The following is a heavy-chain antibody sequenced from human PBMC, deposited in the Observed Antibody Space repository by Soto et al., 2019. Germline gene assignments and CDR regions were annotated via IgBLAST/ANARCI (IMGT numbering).Heavy chain of an antibody. V-gene: IGHV4-31*03. CDR3: ARSYDFWSGYYTYFDY. CDR1: GGSISSGGYY. J-gene: IGHJ4*02. CDR2: IYYSGST. Sequence: QVQLQESGPGLVKPSQTLSLTCTVSGGSISSGGYYWSWIRQHPGKGLEWIGYIYYSGSTYYNPSLKSRVTISVDTSKIQFSLKLSSVTAADTAVYYCARSYDFWSGYYTYFDYWGQGTLVTVSS. D-gene: IGHD3-3*01.